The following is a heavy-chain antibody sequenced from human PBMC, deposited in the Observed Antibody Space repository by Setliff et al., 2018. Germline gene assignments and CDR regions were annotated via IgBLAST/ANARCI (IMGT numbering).Heavy chain of an antibody. D-gene: IGHD3-22*01. V-gene: IGHV1-69*05. CDR1: GGTFSSYG. J-gene: IGHJ6*03. CDR3: VREGVDSRSSTDYRYYMDV. Sequence: SVKVSCKASGGTFSSYGISWVRQAPGQGLEWMGGTIPVFGTTDYAQKFQGRLTIITDESTNTAFMQLSSLRSDDTAVYYCVREGVDSRSSTDYRYYMDVWGRGTTVTVSS. CDR2: TIPVFGTT.